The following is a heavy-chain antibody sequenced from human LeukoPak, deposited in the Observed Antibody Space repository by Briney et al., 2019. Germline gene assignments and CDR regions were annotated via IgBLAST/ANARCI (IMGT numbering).Heavy chain of an antibody. V-gene: IGHV1-24*01. CDR3: ATANYYDSSGYPLAWFDP. Sequence: ASVKVSCKVSGDTLAELSMHWVRQAPGKGLEWMGGFDPEDGETIYAQKFQGRVTMTEDTSTDTAYMELSSLRSEDTAVYYCATANYYDSSGYPLAWFDPWGQGTLVTVSS. CDR1: GDTLAELS. D-gene: IGHD3-22*01. CDR2: FDPEDGET. J-gene: IGHJ5*02.